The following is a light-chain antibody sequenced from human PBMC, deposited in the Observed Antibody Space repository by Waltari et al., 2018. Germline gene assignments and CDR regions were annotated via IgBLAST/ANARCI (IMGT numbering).Light chain of an antibody. CDR3: QQSSKLPIT. V-gene: IGKV6-21*02. J-gene: IGKJ5*01. CDR1: QSIGRS. CDR2: YAS. Sequence: EIVLTQSPDFQSVTPKEKVTITCRASQSIGRSLHWYQRKPGQSPNLLIKYASQSIAGVPSRCSGSGSGTDFTLTITSLEAEDAATYFCQQSSKLPITFGQGTRLEI.